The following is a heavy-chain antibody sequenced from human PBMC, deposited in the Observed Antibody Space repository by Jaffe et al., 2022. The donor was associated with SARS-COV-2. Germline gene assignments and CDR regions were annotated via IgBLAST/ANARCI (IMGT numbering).Heavy chain of an antibody. CDR3: ARRDPGSQCFDF. V-gene: IGHV3-48*01. CDR2: IATDGTTM. Sequence: EVHLVESGGDLVQPGGSLRLSCTTSGFTFNNYNLGWVRQAPGKGLEWISYIATDGTTMFYAHSVKGRFTVSRDSAKNSLYLQMNSLRTEDTAVYYCARRDPGSQCFDFWGQGALVTVSS. J-gene: IGHJ4*02. D-gene: IGHD1-26*01. CDR1: GFTFNNYN.